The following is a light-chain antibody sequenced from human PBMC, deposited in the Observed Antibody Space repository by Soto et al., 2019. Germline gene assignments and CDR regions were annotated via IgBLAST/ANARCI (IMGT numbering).Light chain of an antibody. CDR2: GAS. CDR1: QSVSSSY. J-gene: IGKJ1*01. V-gene: IGKV3-20*01. CDR3: QQYGSSPWT. Sequence: EIVLTQSPGTLSLSPGERATLSCRASQSVSSSYLAWYQQKPGQAPRLLIYGASSRATGIPDRFSGSGSGKDFTLTISRLEPEDFGVYYCQQYGSSPWTFGQGTKVEIK.